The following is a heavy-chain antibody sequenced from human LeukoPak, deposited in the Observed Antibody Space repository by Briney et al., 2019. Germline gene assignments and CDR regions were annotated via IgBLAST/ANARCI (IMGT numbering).Heavy chain of an antibody. CDR1: GVSISSYY. Sequence: SETLSLTCTVSGVSISSYYWSWIRQPPGKSLEWIGYIYYSGSTNYNPSLKSRVTISVDTSKNQFSLKLSSVTATDTALYYCARDQGTWWFDPWGQGTLVTVSS. CDR3: ARDQGTWWFDP. D-gene: IGHD3-10*01. CDR2: IYYSGST. V-gene: IGHV4-59*01. J-gene: IGHJ5*02.